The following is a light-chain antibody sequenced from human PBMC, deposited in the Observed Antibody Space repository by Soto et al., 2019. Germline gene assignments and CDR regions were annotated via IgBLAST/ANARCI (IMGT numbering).Light chain of an antibody. J-gene: IGKJ1*01. CDR2: VAS. CDR3: QQYGSSPPWT. Sequence: IVLTQSPGTLSLSPWERATLSCRSSQRVSSSYLAWYHQKPGQAPRLLIYVASSRATGIPDRFSGSGSGTDFTLTISRLDPEDFALYYCQQYGSSPPWTFGHGTKVEIK. V-gene: IGKV3-20*01. CDR1: QRVSSSY.